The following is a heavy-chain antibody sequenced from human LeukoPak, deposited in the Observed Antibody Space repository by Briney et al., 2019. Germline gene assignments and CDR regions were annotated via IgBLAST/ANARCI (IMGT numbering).Heavy chain of an antibody. D-gene: IGHD6-19*01. Sequence: SETLSLTCTVSGGSISSYYWSWIRQPAGKGLEWIGRIYTSGSTNYNPSLKSRVTMSVDTSKNQFSLKLSSVTAADTAVYYCASSLVYSSGWYFDYWGQGTLVTVSS. CDR1: GGSISSYY. CDR3: ASSLVYSSGWYFDY. J-gene: IGHJ4*02. CDR2: IYTSGST. V-gene: IGHV4-4*07.